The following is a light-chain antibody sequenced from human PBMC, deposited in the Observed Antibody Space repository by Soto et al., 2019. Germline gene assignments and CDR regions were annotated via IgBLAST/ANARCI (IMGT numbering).Light chain of an antibody. Sequence: QPVLTQPPSVSGAPGQRVTISCTGSSSNIGAGYDVHWYQQLPGTAPKLLIYGNSNRPSGVPDRLSGSNSGTSAALAITGLQAEDDADYYCQSYDSSLSGVVFGGGTKLTVL. CDR1: SSNIGAGYD. CDR3: QSYDSSLSGVV. CDR2: GNS. V-gene: IGLV1-40*01. J-gene: IGLJ2*01.